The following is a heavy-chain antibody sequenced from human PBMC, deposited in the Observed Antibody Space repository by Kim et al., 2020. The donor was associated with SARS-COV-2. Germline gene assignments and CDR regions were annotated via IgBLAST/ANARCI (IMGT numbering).Heavy chain of an antibody. J-gene: IGHJ6*02. D-gene: IGHD6-13*01. CDR1: GYTFTSYA. CDR2: INAGNGNT. Sequence: ASVKVSCKASGYTFTSYAMHWVRQAPGQRLEWMGWINAGNGNTKYSQKFQGRVTITRDTSASTAYMELSSLRSEDTAVYYCARRQQLAKKNYYYYGMDVWGQGTTVTVSS. V-gene: IGHV1-3*01. CDR3: ARRQQLAKKNYYYYGMDV.